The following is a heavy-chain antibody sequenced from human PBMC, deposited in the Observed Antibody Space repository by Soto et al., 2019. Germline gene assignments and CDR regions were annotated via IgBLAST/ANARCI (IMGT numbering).Heavy chain of an antibody. D-gene: IGHD4-17*01. V-gene: IGHV5-51*01. CDR1: GYSFTSYW. J-gene: IGHJ4*02. Sequence: GESLKISCKGSGYSFTSYWIGWVRQMPGKGLEWMGIIYPGDSDTRYSPSFQGQVTISAAKSISTAYLQWSSLKASDTAMYYCARIRDDYGGAHDYWVQGTLVTVSS. CDR2: IYPGDSDT. CDR3: ARIRDDYGGAHDY.